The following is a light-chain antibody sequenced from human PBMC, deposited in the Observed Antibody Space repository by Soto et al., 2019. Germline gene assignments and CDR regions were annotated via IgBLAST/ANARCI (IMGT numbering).Light chain of an antibody. Sequence: DIQMTQSPSSLSASVGERVTITCRASQSISSYLNWYQQKPGKAPKLLIYAASSLQSGVPSRFSGSGSGTEFTLTISSLQPDDFATYYCQQDNSRTFGQGTKVDIK. CDR2: AAS. J-gene: IGKJ1*01. CDR1: QSISSY. V-gene: IGKV1-39*01. CDR3: QQDNSRT.